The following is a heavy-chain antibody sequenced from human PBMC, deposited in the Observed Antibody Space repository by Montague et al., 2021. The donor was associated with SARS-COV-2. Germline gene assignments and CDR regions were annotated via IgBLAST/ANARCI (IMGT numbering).Heavy chain of an antibody. V-gene: IGHV1-18*01. CDR1: GYTFTSYG. CDR2: ISANNGNT. J-gene: IGHJ3*02. D-gene: IGHD1-14*01. CDR3: ARKPQGGASHI. Sequence: SVKVSCKASGYTFTSYGIIWVRQAPGHGLEWMGWISANNGNTNYAQKFQGRVTMTTDTSTTTAYMELRSLRSDDTAVYYCARKPQGGASHIWGQGTMVTVSS.